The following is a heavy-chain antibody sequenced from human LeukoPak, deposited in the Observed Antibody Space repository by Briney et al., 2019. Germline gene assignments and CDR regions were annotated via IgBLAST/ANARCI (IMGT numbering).Heavy chain of an antibody. V-gene: IGHV1-69*06. CDR3: ASYSGDAVTQYYYYYYMDV. D-gene: IGHD2-21*01. CDR1: GGTFSSYA. CDR2: IIPIFGTA. J-gene: IGHJ6*03. Sequence: EASVKVSCKASGGTFSSYAISWVRQAPGQGLEWMGGIIPIFGTANYAQKFQGRVTITADKSTSTAYMELSSLRSEDTAVYYCASYSGDAVTQYYYYYYMDVWGKGTTVTVSS.